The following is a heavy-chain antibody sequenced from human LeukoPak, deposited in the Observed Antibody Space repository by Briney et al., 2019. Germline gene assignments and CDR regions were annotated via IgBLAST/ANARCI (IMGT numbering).Heavy chain of an antibody. D-gene: IGHD1-7*01. CDR2: INPNSGGT. J-gene: IGHJ4*02. V-gene: IGHV1-2*02. CDR1: GYTFTGYY. Sequence: ASVTVSCKASGYTFTGYYMHWVRQAPGQGLEWMGWINPNSGGTNYAQKFQGRVTMTRDTSISTAYMELSRLRPDDTAVYYCARGPGITGTTFNQQFDYWGQGTLVTVSS. CDR3: ARGPGITGTTFNQQFDY.